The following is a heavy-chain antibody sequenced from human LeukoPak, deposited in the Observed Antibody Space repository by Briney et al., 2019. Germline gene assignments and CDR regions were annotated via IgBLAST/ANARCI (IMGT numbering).Heavy chain of an antibody. CDR1: GGSISSYY. CDR3: ARGKDYYDSSGYYGNFDY. Sequence: SETLSLTCTVSGGSISSYYWSWIRQPAGKGLEWIGRIYTSGNTNYNPSLKSRVTMSVDTSKNQFSLKLSSVTAADTAVYYCARGKDYYDSSGYYGNFDYWGQGTLVTVSS. D-gene: IGHD3-22*01. J-gene: IGHJ4*02. CDR2: IYTSGNT. V-gene: IGHV4-4*07.